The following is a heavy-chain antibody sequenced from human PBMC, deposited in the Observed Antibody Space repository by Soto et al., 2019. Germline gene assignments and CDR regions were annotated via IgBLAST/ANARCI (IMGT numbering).Heavy chain of an antibody. Sequence: ASVKVSCKASGGTFSSYAISWVRQAPGQGLEWMGGIIPIFGTANYAQKFQGRVTITADESTSTAYMELSSLRSEDTAVYYCASPRDSYCSGGSCYGTDYYYGMDVWGQGTTVTVSS. CDR2: IIPIFGTA. J-gene: IGHJ6*02. CDR3: ASPRDSYCSGGSCYGTDYYYGMDV. D-gene: IGHD2-15*01. CDR1: GGTFSSYA. V-gene: IGHV1-69*13.